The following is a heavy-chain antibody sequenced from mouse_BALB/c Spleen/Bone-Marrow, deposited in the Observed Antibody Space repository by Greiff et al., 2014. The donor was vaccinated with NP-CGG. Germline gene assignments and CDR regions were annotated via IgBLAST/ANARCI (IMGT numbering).Heavy chain of an antibody. CDR3: ARYYYGSSYEYFDV. J-gene: IGHJ1*01. Sequence: QVQLKESRGELARPGASGKLSCKASGYTFTSYWMQWVKQRPGQGLEWIGGIYPGDGDTRYTQKFKGKATLTADKSSSTAYMQLSSMASEDSAVYYCARYYYGSSYEYFDVWGAGTTVTVSS. V-gene: IGHV1-87*01. CDR1: GYTFTSYW. CDR2: IYPGDGDT. D-gene: IGHD1-1*01.